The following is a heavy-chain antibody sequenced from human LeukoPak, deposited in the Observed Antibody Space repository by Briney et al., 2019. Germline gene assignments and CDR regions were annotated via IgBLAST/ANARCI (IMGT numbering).Heavy chain of an antibody. D-gene: IGHD6-13*01. Sequence: SPGGSLRLSCAASGFTFSDYYMSWIRQAPGKGLEWVSYISSSGSTIYYADSVKGRFTISRDNAKDSLYLQMNSLRAEDTAVYYCARDRGPGIAAPRFAFDIWGQGTMVTVSS. CDR3: ARDRGPGIAAPRFAFDI. J-gene: IGHJ3*02. CDR1: GFTFSDYY. CDR2: ISSSGSTI. V-gene: IGHV3-11*01.